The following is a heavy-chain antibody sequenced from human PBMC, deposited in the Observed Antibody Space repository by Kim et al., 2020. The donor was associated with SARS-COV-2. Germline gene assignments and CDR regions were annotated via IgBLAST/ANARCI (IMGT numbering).Heavy chain of an antibody. V-gene: IGHV3-30*04. CDR1: GFTLSNYA. CDR3: ARVGGGTAFRASFDY. CDR2: ISYDGRST. Sequence: GGSLRLSCAVSGFTLSNYAMHWIRQAPGKGLEWVADISYDGRSTDYADSVKGRFTVSRDNSENTVYLQMNTLRAEDTGLYCCARVGGGTAFRASFDYWG. D-gene: IGHD2-15*01. J-gene: IGHJ4*01.